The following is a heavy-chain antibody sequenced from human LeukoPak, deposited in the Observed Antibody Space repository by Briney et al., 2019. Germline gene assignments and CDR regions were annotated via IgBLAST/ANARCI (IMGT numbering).Heavy chain of an antibody. Sequence: SETLSLTCTVSGGSISSYYWSWLRQPPGKGLEWIGYIYYSGSTNYNPSLKSRVTISVDTSKNQFSLKLSSVTAADTAVYYCARTARIAAAGYFDYWGQGTLVTVSS. CDR2: IYYSGST. CDR3: ARTARIAAAGYFDY. V-gene: IGHV4-59*01. J-gene: IGHJ4*02. D-gene: IGHD6-13*01. CDR1: GGSISSYY.